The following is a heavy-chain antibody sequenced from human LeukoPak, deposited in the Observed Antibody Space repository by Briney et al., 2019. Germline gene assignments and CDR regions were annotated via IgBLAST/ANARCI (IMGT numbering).Heavy chain of an antibody. J-gene: IGHJ6*02. CDR3: AKATLGVMDV. V-gene: IGHV3-9*01. Sequence: PGRSLRLSCAASGFTFDVYAMHWVRQAPGKGLEWVSGISWNSGSIGYADSVKGRFTISRDNAKNSLYLQMNSLRAEDTALYYCAKATLGVMDVWGQGTTVTVSS. CDR2: ISWNSGSI. D-gene: IGHD3-10*01. CDR1: GFTFDVYA.